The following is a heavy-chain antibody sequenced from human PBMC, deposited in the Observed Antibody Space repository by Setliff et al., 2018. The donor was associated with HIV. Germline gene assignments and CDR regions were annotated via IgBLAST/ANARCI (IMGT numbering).Heavy chain of an antibody. D-gene: IGHD3-22*01. CDR3: ARPNYYDSSGSFDY. V-gene: IGHV3-48*03. CDR2: ISSSGTTI. CDR1: GFTFGNYE. J-gene: IGHJ4*02. Sequence: GESLKISCAASGFTFGNYEMNWVRQAPGKGLEWVSYISSSGTTIYYADSVKGRFTISRDNAKNSLYLQMNSLRAEDTAVYYCARPNYYDSSGSFDYWGQGTLVTVSS.